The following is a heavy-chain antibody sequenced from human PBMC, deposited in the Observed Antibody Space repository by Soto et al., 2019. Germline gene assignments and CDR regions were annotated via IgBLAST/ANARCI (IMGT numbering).Heavy chain of an antibody. CDR2: ISSSSSYI. CDR1: GFTFSSYS. J-gene: IGHJ5*02. CDR3: ARSPEPVVVAAEFDP. D-gene: IGHD2-15*01. V-gene: IGHV3-21*01. Sequence: PGGSLRLSCAASGFTFSSYSMNWVRQAPGKGLEWVSSISSSSSYIYYADSVKGRFTISRDNAKNSLYLQMNSLRAEDTAVYYCARSPEPVVVAAEFDPWGQGTLVTVSS.